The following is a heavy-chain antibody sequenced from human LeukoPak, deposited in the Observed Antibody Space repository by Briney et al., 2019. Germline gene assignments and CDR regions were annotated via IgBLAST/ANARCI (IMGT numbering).Heavy chain of an antibody. Sequence: SETLSLTCTVSGGSISSSSYYWGWIRQPPGKGLEWIGSIYYSGSTYYNPSLKSRVTISVDTSKSQFSLKLSSVTAADTAVYYCARVSIAAQPGFDYWGQGTLVTVSS. CDR1: GGSISSSSYY. J-gene: IGHJ4*02. CDR3: ARVSIAAQPGFDY. CDR2: IYYSGST. D-gene: IGHD6-6*01. V-gene: IGHV4-39*01.